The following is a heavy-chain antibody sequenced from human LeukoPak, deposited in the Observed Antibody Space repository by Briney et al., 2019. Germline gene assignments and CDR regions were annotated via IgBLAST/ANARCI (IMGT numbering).Heavy chain of an antibody. V-gene: IGHV3-30*02. CDR1: GFTFSSYG. CDR3: DSDSGYELDY. D-gene: IGHD5-12*01. J-gene: IGHJ4*02. Sequence: GGSLRLSCAASGFTFSSYGMHWVRQAPGKGLEWVAFIRYDGSNKYYADSVKGRFTISRDNSKNTLYLQMNSLRAEDTAVYYCDSDSGYELDYWGQGTLVTVSS. CDR2: IRYDGSNK.